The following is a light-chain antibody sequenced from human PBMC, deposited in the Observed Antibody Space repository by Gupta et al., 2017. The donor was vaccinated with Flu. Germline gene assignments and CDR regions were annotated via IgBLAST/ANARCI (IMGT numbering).Light chain of an antibody. CDR3: PSYTSSSTV. Sequence: QSITTSCTGTSSDVGGYYYVSRHQQHPGNAPKLIIYEVSNRPSGVSYRFSGSKSGTTASLXIXGLQTEXEGDYYCPSYTSSSTVFGGGTKLTVL. J-gene: IGLJ2*01. CDR1: SSDVGGYYY. V-gene: IGLV2-14*01. CDR2: EVS.